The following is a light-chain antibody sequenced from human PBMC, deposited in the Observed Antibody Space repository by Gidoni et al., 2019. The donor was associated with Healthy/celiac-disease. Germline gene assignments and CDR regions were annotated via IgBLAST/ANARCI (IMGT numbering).Light chain of an antibody. CDR3: QQYYSTPPT. J-gene: IGKJ1*01. Sequence: DIVMTQSQDSLAVSLGERATINCKSSQSVLYSPNNKNYLAWYQQKPGQPPKLLIYWASTRESGVPDRFSGSGSGTDFTLTISSLQAEDVAVYYCQQYYSTPPTFGQGAKVEIK. V-gene: IGKV4-1*01. CDR2: WAS. CDR1: QSVLYSPNNKNY.